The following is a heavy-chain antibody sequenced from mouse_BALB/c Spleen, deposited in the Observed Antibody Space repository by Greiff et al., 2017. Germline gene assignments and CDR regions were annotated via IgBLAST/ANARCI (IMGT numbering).Heavy chain of an antibody. CDR2: IWGDGST. J-gene: IGHJ1*01. D-gene: IGHD4-1*01. CDR1: GFSLTGYG. V-gene: IGHV2-6-7*02. Sequence: VQLQESGPGLVAPSQSLSITCTVSGFSLTGYGVNWVRQPPGKGLEWLGMIWGDGSTDYNSALKSRLSISKDNSKSQVFLKMNSLQTDDTARYYCARDLGLRSTTVLTGTPRYFDVWGAGTTVTVSS. CDR3: ARDLGLRSTTVLTGTPRYFDV.